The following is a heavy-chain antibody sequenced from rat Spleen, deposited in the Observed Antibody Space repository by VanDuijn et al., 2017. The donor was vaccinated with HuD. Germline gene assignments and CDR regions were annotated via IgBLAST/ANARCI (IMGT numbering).Heavy chain of an antibody. D-gene: IGHD1-11*01. V-gene: IGHV5-31*01. CDR3: TSGYGGPEY. CDR2: ITNTGGAT. J-gene: IGHJ2*01. Sequence: EVQLVESGGGLVQPGRSLRLSCVASGFTFNNYWMTWIRQAPGKGLEWIASITNTGGATFYPDSVRGRFTISRDDAQTTVYLQMNSLRSEDTATYYCTSGYGGPEYWGQGVMVTVSS. CDR1: GFTFNNYW.